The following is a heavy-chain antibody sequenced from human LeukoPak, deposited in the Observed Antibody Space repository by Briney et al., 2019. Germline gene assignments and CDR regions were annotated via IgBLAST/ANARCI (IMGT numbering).Heavy chain of an antibody. CDR3: AAGNTFDI. CDR1: GFTVSSNY. CDR2: IKQDGSVK. V-gene: IGHV3-7*01. D-gene: IGHD3-10*01. Sequence: GGSLRLSCAASGFTVSSNYMSWVRQAPGKGLEWVANIKQDGSVKQYVDSVKGRFTISRDNTKKALYLQMNSLRVEDTAVFYCAAGNTFDIWGQGTLVSVSS. J-gene: IGHJ3*02.